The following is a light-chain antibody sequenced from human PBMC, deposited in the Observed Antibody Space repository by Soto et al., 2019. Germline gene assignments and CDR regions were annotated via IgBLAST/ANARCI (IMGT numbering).Light chain of an antibody. Sequence: DIQMTQSPSTLSASVGDRVTITCRASQTIYSWLAWYQQKPGKAPNLLIYKASTLEKGFPSRFSGSGSGTEFTLTICSLQPDDFATDFCEQYQNSPVTCGGGTKVEIK. J-gene: IGKJ4*01. CDR1: QTIYSW. CDR2: KAS. V-gene: IGKV1-5*03. CDR3: EQYQNSPVT.